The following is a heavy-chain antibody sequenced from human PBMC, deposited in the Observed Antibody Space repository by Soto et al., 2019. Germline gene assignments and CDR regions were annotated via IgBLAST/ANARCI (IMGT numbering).Heavy chain of an antibody. D-gene: IGHD3-10*01. J-gene: IGHJ4*02. Sequence: EVQLVESGGGLVKPGGSLRLSCAASGFTFSSYAMNWVRQAPGKGLEWVSSITSSGSYIYYADSVKGRFTITIDNAKNSLYLQMNSLRAEDKAVYYCARSKQGLTRGFDYWGQGTLVTVSS. CDR1: GFTFSSYA. CDR3: ARSKQGLTRGFDY. V-gene: IGHV3-21*01. CDR2: ITSSGSYI.